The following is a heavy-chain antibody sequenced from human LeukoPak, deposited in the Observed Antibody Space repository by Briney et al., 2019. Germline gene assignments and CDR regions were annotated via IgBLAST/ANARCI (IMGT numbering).Heavy chain of an antibody. CDR2: IYYSGST. Sequence: PSETLSLTCTVSGGSISSSSYYWGWIRQPPGEGLEWIGSIYYSGSTYYNPSLKSRVTISVDTSKNQFSLKLSSVTAADTAVYYCARRRAYYYGSGSSDPWGQGTLVTVSS. D-gene: IGHD3-10*01. CDR1: GGSISSSSYY. V-gene: IGHV4-39*01. J-gene: IGHJ5*02. CDR3: ARRRAYYYGSGSSDP.